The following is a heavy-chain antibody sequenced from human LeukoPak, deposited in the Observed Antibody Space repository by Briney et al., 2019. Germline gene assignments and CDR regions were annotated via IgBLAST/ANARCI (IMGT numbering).Heavy chain of an antibody. CDR2: INPDSGDT. CDR1: GYTFTGHY. D-gene: IGHD3-10*01. J-gene: IGHJ5*02. Sequence: ASVKVSCKASGYTFTGHYIHWVRQAPGQGLEWMGWINPDSGDTDYAQKFQGRVTVTRDTSISTAYMELSRLRSDDTAVYYCARGALGYYGSGSYIWLDPWGHGTLVTVSS. CDR3: ARGALGYYGSGSYIWLDP. V-gene: IGHV1-2*02.